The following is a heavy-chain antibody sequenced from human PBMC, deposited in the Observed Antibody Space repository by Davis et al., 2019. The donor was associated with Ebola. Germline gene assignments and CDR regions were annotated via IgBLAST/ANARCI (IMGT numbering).Heavy chain of an antibody. CDR1: GFTFSSYA. Sequence: GESLKISCAASGFTFSSYAMHWVRQAPGKGLEWVAVISYDGSNKYYADSVKGRFTISRDNAKNSLYLQMNSLRAEDTAVYYCAREGVGLLLDYWGQGTLVTVSS. CDR3: AREGVGLLLDY. V-gene: IGHV3-30-3*01. CDR2: ISYDGSNK. J-gene: IGHJ4*02. D-gene: IGHD2-15*01.